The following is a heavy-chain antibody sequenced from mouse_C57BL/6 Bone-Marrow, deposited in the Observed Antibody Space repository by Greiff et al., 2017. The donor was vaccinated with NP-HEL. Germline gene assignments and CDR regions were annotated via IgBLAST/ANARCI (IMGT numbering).Heavy chain of an antibody. J-gene: IGHJ2*01. CDR1: GFTFSDYG. D-gene: IGHD1-1*01. V-gene: IGHV5-17*01. CDR2: ISSGSSTI. Sequence: VQLKESGGGLVKPGGSLKLSCAASGFTFSDYGMHWVRQAPEKGLEWVAYISSGSSTIYYADTVKGRFTISRDNAKNTLFLQMTSLRSEDTAMYYCARGDYYGSSYWGQGTTLTVSS. CDR3: ARGDYYGSSY.